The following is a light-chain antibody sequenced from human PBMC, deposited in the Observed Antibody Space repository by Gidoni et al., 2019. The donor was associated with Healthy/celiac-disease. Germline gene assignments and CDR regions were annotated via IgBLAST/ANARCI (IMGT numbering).Light chain of an antibody. V-gene: IGKV1-39*01. CDR2: AAS. CDR3: QQSYSTPLT. J-gene: IGKJ4*01. Sequence: DLQITQSPSSLAASVGDRVTITCRASQSISSYLTWYQQKPGKAPNLLIYAASSLQSGVPSRFSGSGSGTDFTLTISSLQPEDFATYYCQQSYSTPLTFGGGTKVEIK. CDR1: QSISSY.